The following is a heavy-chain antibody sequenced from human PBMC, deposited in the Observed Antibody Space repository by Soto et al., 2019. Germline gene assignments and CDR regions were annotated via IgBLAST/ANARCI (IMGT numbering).Heavy chain of an antibody. CDR2: IYYSGST. CDR3: AVARPTYCSGGSCYYNAFDI. J-gene: IGHJ3*02. Sequence: SETLSLTCTVSGGSISSYYWSWIRQPPGKGLEWIGYIYYSGSTNYNPSLKSRVTISVDTSKNQFSLKLSSVTAADTAVYYCAVARPTYCSGGSCYYNAFDIWGQRTMVTVSS. D-gene: IGHD2-15*01. CDR1: GGSISSYY. V-gene: IGHV4-59*08.